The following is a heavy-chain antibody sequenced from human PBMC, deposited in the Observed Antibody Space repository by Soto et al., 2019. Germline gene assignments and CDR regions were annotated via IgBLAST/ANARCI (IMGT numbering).Heavy chain of an antibody. D-gene: IGHD2-2*01. CDR3: AKVSPHSTPQPTGH. J-gene: IGHJ4*02. Sequence: GGSLRLSCAASGFSFSIHSMTWVRQAPGKGLEWVSSISSSNTYIYYAESVKGRFTISRDNAKNSLYLQMKSLRAEDTAVYYCAKVSPHSTPQPTGHWGPAILVTVSS. CDR1: GFSFSIHS. V-gene: IGHV3-21*01. CDR2: ISSSNTYI.